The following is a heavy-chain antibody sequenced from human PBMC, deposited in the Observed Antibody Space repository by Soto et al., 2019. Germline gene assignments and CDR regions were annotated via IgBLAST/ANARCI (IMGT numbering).Heavy chain of an antibody. J-gene: IGHJ6*02. CDR2: FDPEDGET. CDR3: ATRLVGGPRGYYYGMDV. Sequence: ASVKVSCKVSGYTLTELSMHWVRQAPGKGPEWMGGFDPEDGETIYAQKFQGRVTMTEDTSTDTAYMELSSLRSEDTAVYYCATRLVGGPRGYYYGMDVWGQGTTVTVSS. V-gene: IGHV1-24*01. CDR1: GYTLTELS. D-gene: IGHD2-15*01.